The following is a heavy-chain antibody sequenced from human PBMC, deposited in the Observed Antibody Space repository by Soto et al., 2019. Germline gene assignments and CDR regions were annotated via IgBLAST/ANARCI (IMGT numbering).Heavy chain of an antibody. CDR1: GFTFSSYS. Sequence: EVQLVESGGGLVKPGGSLRLSCAASGFTFSSYSMNWVRQAPGKGLEWVSSISSSSSYIYYADSVKGRFTISRDNAKNSLYLQMTGMRAEDTAVYYCADPRSGDYYFDYWGQGTLFTVCS. CDR3: ADPRSGDYYFDY. D-gene: IGHD4-17*01. CDR2: ISSSSSYI. J-gene: IGHJ4*02. V-gene: IGHV3-21*04.